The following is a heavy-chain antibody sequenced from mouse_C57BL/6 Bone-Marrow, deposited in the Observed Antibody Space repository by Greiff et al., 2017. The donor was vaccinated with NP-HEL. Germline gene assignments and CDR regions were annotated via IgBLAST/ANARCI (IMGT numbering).Heavy chain of an antibody. CDR2: ISSGSSTI. D-gene: IGHD1-1*01. Sequence: EVQLVESGGGLVKPGGSLKLSCAASGFTFSDYGMHWVRQAPEKGLEWVAYISSGSSTIYYADTVKGRFTISRDNAKNTLFLQMTSLRSEDTAMYYCARTLYALYAMDYWGQGTSVTVSS. J-gene: IGHJ4*01. CDR1: GFTFSDYG. CDR3: ARTLYALYAMDY. V-gene: IGHV5-17*01.